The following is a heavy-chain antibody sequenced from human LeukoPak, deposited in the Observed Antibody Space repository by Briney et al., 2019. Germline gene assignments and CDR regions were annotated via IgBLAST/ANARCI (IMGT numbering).Heavy chain of an antibody. J-gene: IGHJ4*02. V-gene: IGHV3-21*01. Sequence: RAGESLRLSCAASGFTFSSYMMTWVRQAPGKGLEWVSSISSSSSYIYYADSVKGRFTISRDNAKNSLYLQMNSLRAEDTAVYYCARTVVVITRFDYWGQGTLVTVSP. CDR3: ARTVVVITRFDY. CDR2: ISSSSSYI. D-gene: IGHD2-21*01. CDR1: GFTFSSYM.